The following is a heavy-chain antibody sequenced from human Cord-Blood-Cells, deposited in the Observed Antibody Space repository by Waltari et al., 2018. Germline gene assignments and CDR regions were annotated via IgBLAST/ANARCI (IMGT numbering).Heavy chain of an antibody. CDR1: GYTFTGYY. D-gene: IGHD4-17*01. J-gene: IGHJ2*01. CDR2: INPNSGDT. Sequence: QVQLVQSGAEVKKPGASVKVSCKASGYTFTGYYMHWVRQAPGQGREWMGRINPNSGDTNYAQKCQGRVNMTRDTSISTAYMELSRLRSDDTAVYYCARYGDYGYFDLWGRGTLVTVAS. CDR3: ARYGDYGYFDL. V-gene: IGHV1-2*06.